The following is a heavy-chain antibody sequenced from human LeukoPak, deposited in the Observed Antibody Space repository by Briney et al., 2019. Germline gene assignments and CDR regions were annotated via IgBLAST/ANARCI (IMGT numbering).Heavy chain of an antibody. Sequence: SETLSLTCAVYGGSFSGYYWSWIRQPPGKGLEWIGEINHRGSTNYNPSLKSRVTISVDTSKNQFSLKLSSVTAADTAVYYCARVGRFLSWFDPWGQGTLVTVSS. D-gene: IGHD3-3*01. J-gene: IGHJ5*02. CDR2: INHRGST. CDR3: ARVGRFLSWFDP. CDR1: GGSFSGYY. V-gene: IGHV4-34*01.